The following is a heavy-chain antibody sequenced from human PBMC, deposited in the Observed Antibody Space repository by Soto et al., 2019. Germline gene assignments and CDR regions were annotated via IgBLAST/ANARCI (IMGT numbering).Heavy chain of an antibody. D-gene: IGHD1-26*01. V-gene: IGHV4-31*03. CDR3: ARVMVAPIVVGAAIYYFDY. CDR2: IYHSGST. Sequence: PSETLSLTCTVSGGSTSSGSFYWSWIRQHPGKGLEWIGYIYHSGSTYYNPSLKSRAIISGDTSKNQFSLKLSSVTAADTAVYHCARVMVAPIVVGAAIYYFDYLGLGTMVTVSS. J-gene: IGHJ4*02. CDR1: GGSTSSGSFY.